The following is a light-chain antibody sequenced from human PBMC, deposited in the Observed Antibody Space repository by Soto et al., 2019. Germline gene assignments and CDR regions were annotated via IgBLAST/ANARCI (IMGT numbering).Light chain of an antibody. Sequence: QSALTQPPSASGSPGQSVTISCTGSNVGEYDYVSWYQQHPGKAPKLMIHEVTKRPSGVPDRFSGSKSGNTASLTVSGLQAEDEADYYCSSYTRSSTLVVFGGGTKLTVL. CDR1: NVGEYDY. CDR2: EVT. CDR3: SSYTRSSTLVV. V-gene: IGLV2-8*01. J-gene: IGLJ2*01.